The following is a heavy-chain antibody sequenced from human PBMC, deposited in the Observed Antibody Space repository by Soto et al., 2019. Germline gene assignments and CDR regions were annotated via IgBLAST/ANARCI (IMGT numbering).Heavy chain of an antibody. CDR1: GYTFTSYD. Sequence: GASVKVSCKASGYTFTSYDINWVRQATRQGLEWMRWMNPNSGNTGYAQKFQGRVTMTRNTSISTAYMELSSLRSEDTAVYYSERGQLFGAVYYYGSAPTPYSFDYWGQGTLVTVSS. CDR3: ERGQLFGAVYYYGSAPTPYSFDY. J-gene: IGHJ4*02. CDR2: MNPNSGNT. D-gene: IGHD3-10*01. V-gene: IGHV1-8*01.